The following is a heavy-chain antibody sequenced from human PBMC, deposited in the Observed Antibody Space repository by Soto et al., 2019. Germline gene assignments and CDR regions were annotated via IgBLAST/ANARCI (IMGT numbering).Heavy chain of an antibody. CDR3: ARGYCSSTTCPPGY. CDR1: GYTFTSYG. Sequence: SVKVSCKASGYTFTSYGISWVRQAPGQGLEWMGWISAYNGYTNYAQKLQDRVTMTTDTSTSTAYMELRSLRSDDTAVYYCARGYCSSTTCPPGYWGQGTLVTVSS. CDR2: ISAYNGYT. J-gene: IGHJ4*02. D-gene: IGHD2-2*01. V-gene: IGHV1-18*01.